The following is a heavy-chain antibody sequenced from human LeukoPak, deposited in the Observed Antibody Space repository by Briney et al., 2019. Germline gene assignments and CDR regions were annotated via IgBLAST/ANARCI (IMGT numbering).Heavy chain of an antibody. D-gene: IGHD2-15*01. V-gene: IGHV3-23*01. CDR2: ISGSGGST. Sequence: GSLRLSCAASGFTFSSYAMSWVRQAPGKGLEWVSAISGSGGSTYYADSVKGRFTISRDKSKNTLYLQMNSLRAEDTAVYYCAKEQFGFVEVVAANDYWGQGTLVTVSS. CDR1: GFTFSSYA. J-gene: IGHJ4*02. CDR3: AKEQFGFVEVVAANDY.